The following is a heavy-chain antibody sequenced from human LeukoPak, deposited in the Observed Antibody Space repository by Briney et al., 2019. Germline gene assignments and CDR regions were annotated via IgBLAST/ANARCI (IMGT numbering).Heavy chain of an antibody. CDR2: IYPGDSDT. CDR1: GYSFSNYW. Sequence: GESLKISCKGSGYSFSNYWIGWVRQMPGKGLEWMGNIYPGDSDTRYNPSFQGQVTISADKSISTAYLQWSSLKASDTAMYYCARRKGDGYNSPFDYWGQGTLVSVSS. V-gene: IGHV5-51*01. CDR3: ARRKGDGYNSPFDY. J-gene: IGHJ4*02. D-gene: IGHD5-24*01.